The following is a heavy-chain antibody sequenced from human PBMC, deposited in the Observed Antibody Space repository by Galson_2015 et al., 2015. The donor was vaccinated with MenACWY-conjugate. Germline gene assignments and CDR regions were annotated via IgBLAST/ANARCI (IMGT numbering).Heavy chain of an antibody. CDR1: GDSVSSSSAA. CDR2: TYYRSKWYN. CDR3: ARGGSAYEVSDRGWFDP. J-gene: IGHJ5*02. V-gene: IGHV6-1*01. Sequence: CAISGDSVSSSSAAWNWIRQSPSRGLEWLGRTYYRSKWYNDYAVSVKSRITINPDTSKNQFSLQLNSVTPEDTAVYYCARGGSAYEVSDRGWFDPWGQGTLVTVSS. D-gene: IGHD3-10*01.